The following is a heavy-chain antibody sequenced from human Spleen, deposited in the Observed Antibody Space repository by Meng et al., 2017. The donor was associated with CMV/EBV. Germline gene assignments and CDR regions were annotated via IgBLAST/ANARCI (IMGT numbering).Heavy chain of an antibody. Sequence: ASVKVSCKACGYTFTSYGISWVRQAPGQGLEWMGWISANNGNTNYAQKLQGSVTMTTDTSTSTAYMEVRSLKSDDTAVYFCARVPPPHYYDTSGPFDYWGQGTLVTVSS. CDR2: ISANNGNT. J-gene: IGHJ4*02. CDR3: ARVPPPHYYDTSGPFDY. V-gene: IGHV1-18*01. CDR1: GYTFTSYG. D-gene: IGHD3-22*01.